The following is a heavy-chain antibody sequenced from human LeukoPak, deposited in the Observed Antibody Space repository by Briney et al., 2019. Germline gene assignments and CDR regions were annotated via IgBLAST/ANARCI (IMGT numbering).Heavy chain of an antibody. J-gene: IGHJ4*02. CDR2: ISGSGGST. Sequence: GGSLRLSCAASGFTFSSYAMSWVRQAPGKGLEWVSAISGSGGSTYYADSVKGRFTISRDNSKNTLYLQMNSLRAEDTAVYYCAKRSKVRGVIINDYWGQGTLVTVSS. D-gene: IGHD3-10*01. V-gene: IGHV3-23*01. CDR1: GFTFSSYA. CDR3: AKRSKVRGVIINDY.